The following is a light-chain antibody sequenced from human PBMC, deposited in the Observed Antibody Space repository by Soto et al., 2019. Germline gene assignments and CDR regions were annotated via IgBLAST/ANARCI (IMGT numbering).Light chain of an antibody. CDR2: GNS. Sequence: QSVQTQPPSVSGAPGQRVTISWTGSSSNIGAGYDVHWYQQLPGTAPKLLIYGNSNRPSGVPDRFSGSKSGTSASLAITGLQAEDEADYYCQSYDSSLSGWVFGTGTKLTVL. J-gene: IGLJ1*01. CDR1: SSNIGAGYD. CDR3: QSYDSSLSGWV. V-gene: IGLV1-40*01.